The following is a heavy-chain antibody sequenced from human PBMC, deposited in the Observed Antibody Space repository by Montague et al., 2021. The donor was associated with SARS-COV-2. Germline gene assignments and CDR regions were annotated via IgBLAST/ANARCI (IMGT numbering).Heavy chain of an antibody. D-gene: IGHD6-13*01. CDR2: ITHSGST. CDR1: GGSFSGYY. Sequence: SETLSLTCAVYGGSFSGYYWRWIRKPPGKGLEWIGEITHSGSTNYNPSLKSRVTISLDTSTNQFYLKLSSVTAADTAVYYCERGRYSSSWYGTKYYFDYWGQGTLVTVSS. V-gene: IGHV4-34*01. J-gene: IGHJ4*02. CDR3: ERGRYSSSWYGTKYYFDY.